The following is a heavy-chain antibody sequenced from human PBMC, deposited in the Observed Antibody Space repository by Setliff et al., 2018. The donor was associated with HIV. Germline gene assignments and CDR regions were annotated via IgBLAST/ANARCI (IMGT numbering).Heavy chain of an antibody. CDR1: GFTFSSYA. CDR2: ISGSGGTT. CDR3: AALKGYSYGRGCFDP. D-gene: IGHD5-18*01. V-gene: IGHV3-23*01. Sequence: GGSLRLSCAASGFTFSSYAMSWVRQAPGKGLEWVAVISGSGGTTYYADSVKGRFTISRDNSKNTVFLQMNSLRGEDTAVYYCAALKGYSYGRGCFDPWGQGTLVTVSS. J-gene: IGHJ5*02.